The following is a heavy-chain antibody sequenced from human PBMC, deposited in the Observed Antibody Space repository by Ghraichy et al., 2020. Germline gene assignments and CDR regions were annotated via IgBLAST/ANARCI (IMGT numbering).Heavy chain of an antibody. Sequence: GGSLRLSCAASGFTFSSYTMNWVRQAPGKGLEWVSSISSSGSFVDYADSVKGRFTISRDNAKNSLYLEMSSLRVEDTAMYYCASPPPTSTTKNWFDPWGPGTLVTVSS. D-gene: IGHD1-1*01. CDR2: ISSSGSFV. J-gene: IGHJ5*02. CDR1: GFTFSSYT. CDR3: ASPPPTSTTKNWFDP. V-gene: IGHV3-21*01.